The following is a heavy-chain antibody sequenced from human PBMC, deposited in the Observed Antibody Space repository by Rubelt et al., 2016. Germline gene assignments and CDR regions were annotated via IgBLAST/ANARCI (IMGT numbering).Heavy chain of an antibody. D-gene: IGHD3-3*01. Sequence: GSGGGVVQPGRSLRLSCAASGFTFSSYGMHWVRQAPGKGLEWVAVIWYDGSNKYYADSVKGRFTISRDKSKNTLYLQMNSLRAEDAAVYYCARDLHYFNYDSEYYFGSWGQGTLVTVSS. CDR1: GFTFSSYG. CDR2: IWYDGSNK. CDR3: ARDLHYFNYDSEYYFGS. V-gene: IGHV3-33*01. J-gene: IGHJ4*02.